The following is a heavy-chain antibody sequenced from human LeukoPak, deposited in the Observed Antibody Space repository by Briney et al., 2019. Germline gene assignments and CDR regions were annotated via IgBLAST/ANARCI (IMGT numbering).Heavy chain of an antibody. CDR1: GFTFDDYG. CDR3: ARANYYDSSGYYLH. J-gene: IGHJ4*02. V-gene: IGHV3-20*01. Sequence: GGSLRLSCAASGFTFDDYGMSWVRQAPGKGLEWVSGINWNGGSTGYADSVKGRFTISRDNAKSSLYLQMNSLRAEDTALYHCARANYYDSSGYYLHWGQGTLVTVSS. CDR2: INWNGGST. D-gene: IGHD3-22*01.